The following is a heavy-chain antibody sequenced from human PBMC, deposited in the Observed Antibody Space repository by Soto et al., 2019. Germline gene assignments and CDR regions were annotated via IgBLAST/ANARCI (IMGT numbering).Heavy chain of an antibody. D-gene: IGHD6-19*01. V-gene: IGHV3-11*01. CDR1: GFSFSDYY. Sequence: QVQLVESGGGLVKPGGSLRLSCAASGFSFSDYYMRWIRQAPGKGLECVSYVTHSGSIIDYADSVKGRFTISRDNAKNSLYLQMNSLRAEDTAVYYCARLAVAGTHYFDNWGQGTLVTVSS. CDR3: ARLAVAGTHYFDN. CDR2: VTHSGSII. J-gene: IGHJ4*02.